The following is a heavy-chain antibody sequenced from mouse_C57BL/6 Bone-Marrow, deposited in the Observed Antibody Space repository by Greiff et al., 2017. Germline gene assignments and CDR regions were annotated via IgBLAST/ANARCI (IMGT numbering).Heavy chain of an antibody. V-gene: IGHV5-4*03. CDR2: ISDGGSYT. J-gene: IGHJ3*01. CDR1: GFTFSSYA. CDR3: ARGEDYDGAWFAY. Sequence: DVMLVESGGGLVKPGGSLKLSCAASGFTFSSYAMSWVRQTPEKRLEWVATISDGGSYTYYPDNVKGRFNISRDNAKNNLYLQMSHLKSEDTAMYYCARGEDYDGAWFAYWGQGTLVTVSA. D-gene: IGHD2-4*01.